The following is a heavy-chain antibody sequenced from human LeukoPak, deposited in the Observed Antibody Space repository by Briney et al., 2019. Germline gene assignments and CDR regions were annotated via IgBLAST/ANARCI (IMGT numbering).Heavy chain of an antibody. Sequence: PGGSLRLSCAASGFTVSSNYMSWVRQAPGKGLEWVSVIYSGGSTYYADSVKGRFTISRDNSKNTLYLQMNSLRAEDTAVYYCARDCSGGSCYLGDYYYYYYGMDVWGQGTTVTVSS. CDR1: GFTVSSNY. CDR3: ARDCSGGSCYLGDYYYYYYGMDV. J-gene: IGHJ6*02. D-gene: IGHD2-15*01. V-gene: IGHV3-66*01. CDR2: IYSGGST.